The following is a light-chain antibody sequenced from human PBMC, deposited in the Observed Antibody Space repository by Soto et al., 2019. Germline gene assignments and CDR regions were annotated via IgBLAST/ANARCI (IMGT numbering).Light chain of an antibody. V-gene: IGLV2-23*01. J-gene: IGLJ2*01. CDR2: EGS. CDR1: SNDVGSHNL. CDR3: SSYAGSSTHVV. Sequence: QSALTQPASVSGSPGQSITISCTGVSNDVGSHNLVSWYQQHPGKAPKVIIYEGSKRPSGVSNRLSGSRPGNTASLTISGLQAEDEAHYYCSSYAGSSTHVVFGGGTKLTVL.